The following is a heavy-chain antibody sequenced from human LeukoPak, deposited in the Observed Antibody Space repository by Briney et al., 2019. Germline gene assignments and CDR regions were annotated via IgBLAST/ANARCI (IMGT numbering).Heavy chain of an antibody. CDR3: ARGGRTTWHSMDV. CDR1: GFTFSTYG. CDR2: IWYDGSNK. Sequence: PGGSLRLSCAASGFTFSTYGMHWVRQAPGKGLEWVAVIWYDGSNKNYADSVKGRFTISRDNSKNTLYLQMNSLRAEDTAVYYCARGGRTTWHSMDVWGQGTTVTVSS. V-gene: IGHV3-33*08. J-gene: IGHJ6*02. D-gene: IGHD4-17*01.